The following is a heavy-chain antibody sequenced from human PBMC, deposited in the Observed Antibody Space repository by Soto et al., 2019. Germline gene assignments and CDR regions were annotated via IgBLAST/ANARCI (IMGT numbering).Heavy chain of an antibody. CDR1: GDSLRSSSYY. CDR2: IYYSGSP. J-gene: IGHJ5*02. V-gene: IGHV4-39*01. CDR3: VRHEGCSSSSCSATNWFDP. D-gene: IGHD2-2*01. Sequence: SETLSLTCTVSGDSLRSSSYYWGWIRQPPGKGLEWIGGIYYSGSPYYNPSLKSRVTIYVDASKNQFSLRLSSVTAADTAVYYCVRHEGCSSSSCSATNWFDPWGQGALVTSPQ.